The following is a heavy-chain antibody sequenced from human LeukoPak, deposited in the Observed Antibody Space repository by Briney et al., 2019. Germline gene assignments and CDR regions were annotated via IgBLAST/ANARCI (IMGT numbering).Heavy chain of an antibody. J-gene: IGHJ5*02. D-gene: IGHD6-13*01. CDR2: ISAYNGNT. CDR3: ARVRQQLKTNWFDP. V-gene: IGHV1-18*01. CDR1: GGTFSSYA. Sequence: ASVKVSCKASGGTFSSYAISRVRQAPGQGLEWMGWISAYNGNTNYAQKLQGRVTMTTDTSTSTAYMELRSLRSDDTAVYYCARVRQQLKTNWFDPWGQGTLVTVSS.